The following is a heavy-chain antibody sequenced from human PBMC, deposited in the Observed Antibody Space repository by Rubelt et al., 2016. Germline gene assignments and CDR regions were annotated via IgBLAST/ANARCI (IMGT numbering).Heavy chain of an antibody. V-gene: IGHV4-39*01. J-gene: IGHJ5*02. CDR2: IYYSGST. D-gene: IGHD5-24*01. CDR3: ARGYRTSGYNGFDP. CDR1: GGSISSSSYY. Sequence: QLQLQESGPGLVKPAETLSLTCTVSGGSISSSSYYWGWLRQPPGKGLEWIGSIYYSGSTYYNPSLKSRVTISVDTSKNQFSLKLSAVTAADTAVYDCARGYRTSGYNGFDPWGQGTLVTVSS.